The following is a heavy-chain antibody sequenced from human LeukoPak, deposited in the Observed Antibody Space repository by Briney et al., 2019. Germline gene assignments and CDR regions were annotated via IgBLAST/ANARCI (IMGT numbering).Heavy chain of an antibody. J-gene: IGHJ4*02. V-gene: IGHV4-59*01. CDR3: ARDSTHYDF. CDR1: GGSINRYY. CDR2: FYYSGST. Sequence: KPSETLSLTCTVPGGSINRYYRSWIPQPPGKGLEWIGYFYYSGSTSYNPTHKSRDTISADTSKNQISLKLTSVTAADTAVYYCARDSTHYDFWGQGTLVTVSS. D-gene: IGHD3-3*01.